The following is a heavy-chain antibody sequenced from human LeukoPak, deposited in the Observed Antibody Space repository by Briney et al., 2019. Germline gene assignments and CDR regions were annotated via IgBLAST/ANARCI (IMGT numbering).Heavy chain of an antibody. D-gene: IGHD2-2*01. CDR3: ARDGTSTDDY. CDR2: ISGNNDNP. Sequence: EASVEVSCKTSGYTFSNFGINWVRQAPGQGLEWMGWISGNNDNPNYGQKFQGRFAVTTDSSTTTAYMELRNLTFDDTAVYYCARDGTSTDDYWGQGTLVTVSS. V-gene: IGHV1-18*01. J-gene: IGHJ4*02. CDR1: GYTFSNFG.